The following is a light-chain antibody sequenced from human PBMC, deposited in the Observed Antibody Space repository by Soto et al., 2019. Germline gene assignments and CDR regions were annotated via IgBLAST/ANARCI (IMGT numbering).Light chain of an antibody. CDR1: QSVSSY. J-gene: IGKJ2*01. Sequence: EIVLTQSPATLSLSPGERATLSCRAGQSVSSYLACYQQKPGQAPRLLIYDASNRDTGIPARFSGGGSGTDFTLTISSLEPEDFAVYYCQQRFNWPRFTFGQGTKLEIK. V-gene: IGKV3-11*01. CDR2: DAS. CDR3: QQRFNWPRFT.